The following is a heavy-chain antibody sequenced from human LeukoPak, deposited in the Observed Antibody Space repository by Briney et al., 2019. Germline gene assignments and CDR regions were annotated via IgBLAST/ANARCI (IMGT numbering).Heavy chain of an antibody. CDR1: GFTFRNHG. CDR2: IWYDGSKQ. CDR3: ARDQYDTWSRRGNFDS. J-gene: IGHJ4*02. D-gene: IGHD3-3*01. V-gene: IGHV3-33*01. Sequence: GGSLRLSCTASGFTFRNHGMHWVRQAPGKGLEWVAVIWYDGSKQFYADSVKGRFTISRDNTKNSLYLQMNSLRAEDTAVFYCARDQYDTWSRRGNFDSWGQGTLVIVSS.